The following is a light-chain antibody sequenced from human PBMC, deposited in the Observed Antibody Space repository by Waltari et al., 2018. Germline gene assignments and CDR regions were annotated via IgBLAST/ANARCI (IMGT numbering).Light chain of an antibody. V-gene: IGLV2-23*02. Sequence: QSALTQPASVSGSPGQSITISCTGTSSDVGNYNLVSWYQQHPDKAPKLMIYGVSKRPSGVSNCFSGSKSGNTASLTISGLQAEDEADYYCCSYAGTSYVFGTGTKVTVL. CDR1: SSDVGNYNL. CDR2: GVS. CDR3: CSYAGTSYV. J-gene: IGLJ1*01.